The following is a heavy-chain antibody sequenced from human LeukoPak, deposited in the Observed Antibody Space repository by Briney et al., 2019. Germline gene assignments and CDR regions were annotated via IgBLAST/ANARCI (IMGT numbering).Heavy chain of an antibody. Sequence: ASVKVSCKASGGTFSSYAISWVRQAPGQGLEWMGWISAYNGNTNYAQKLQGGVTTTTDTSTSTAYMELRSLRSDDTAVYYCARNMVRDAFDIWGQGTMVTVSS. CDR2: ISAYNGNT. D-gene: IGHD3-10*01. CDR1: GGTFSSYA. CDR3: ARNMVRDAFDI. J-gene: IGHJ3*02. V-gene: IGHV1-18*01.